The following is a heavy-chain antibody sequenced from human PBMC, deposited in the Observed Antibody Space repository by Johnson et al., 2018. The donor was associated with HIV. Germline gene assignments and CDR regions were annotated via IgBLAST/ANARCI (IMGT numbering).Heavy chain of an antibody. Sequence: EMQLVESGGGLVQPGRSLRLSCAASGFTFDDYGMSWVRQAPGKGLEWVSGINWNGGSTGYADSVKGRFTISRDNAKNSLYLQMNSLRAEDTALYYCAREIPYDYVWGSYRPGAFDIWGQGTMVTVSS. J-gene: IGHJ3*02. V-gene: IGHV3-20*04. CDR2: INWNGGST. CDR3: AREIPYDYVWGSYRPGAFDI. CDR1: GFTFDDYG. D-gene: IGHD3-16*02.